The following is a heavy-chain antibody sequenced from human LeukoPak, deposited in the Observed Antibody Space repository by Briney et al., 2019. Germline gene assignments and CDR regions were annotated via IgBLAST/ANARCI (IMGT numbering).Heavy chain of an antibody. CDR2: INPNSGGT. Sequence: EASVNVSCKASGYTFTGYYMHWVRQAPGQGLEWMGWINPNSGGTNYAQKFQGRVTMTRDTSISTAYMELSRLRSDDTAVYYCAIEITMVRGVKLDYWGQGTLVTVSS. J-gene: IGHJ4*02. CDR1: GYTFTGYY. D-gene: IGHD3-10*01. V-gene: IGHV1-2*02. CDR3: AIEITMVRGVKLDY.